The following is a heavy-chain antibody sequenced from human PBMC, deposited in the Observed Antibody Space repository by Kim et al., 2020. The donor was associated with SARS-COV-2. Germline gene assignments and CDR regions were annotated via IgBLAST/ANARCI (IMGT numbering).Heavy chain of an antibody. V-gene: IGHV3-11*04. D-gene: IGHD5-12*01. CDR3: ARDPLRSDGSNYDY. CDR1: GFTFRNYY. Sequence: GSLRLSCLASGFTFRNYYMNWIRQAPGKGLEWVSYITDSGTRTYYRDSVKGRFTISRDNARNSLYLQMNSLRVGDTAVYYCARDPLRSDGSNYDYWGEGTLVTVSS. J-gene: IGHJ4*02. CDR2: ITDSGTRT.